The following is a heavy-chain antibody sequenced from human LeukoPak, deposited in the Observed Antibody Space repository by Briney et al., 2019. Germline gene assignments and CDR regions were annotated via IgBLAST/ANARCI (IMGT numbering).Heavy chain of an antibody. J-gene: IGHJ3*02. CDR2: IKQDGSEK. D-gene: IGHD3-3*01. V-gene: IGHV3-7*04. CDR3: ARANYDFWSGYSIPYPDHAFDI. CDR1: GFTFSSYW. Sequence: GGSLRLSCAASGFTFSSYWMSWVRQAPGKGLEWVANIKQDGSEKYYVDSVKGRFTISRDNAKNSLYLQMNSLRAEDTAVYYCARANYDFWSGYSIPYPDHAFDIWGQGTMVTVSS.